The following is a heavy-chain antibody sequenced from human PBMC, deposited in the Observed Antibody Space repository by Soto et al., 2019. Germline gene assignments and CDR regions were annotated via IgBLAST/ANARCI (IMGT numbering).Heavy chain of an antibody. CDR1: GGSFSGYY. Sequence: SETLSLTCAVYGGSFSGYYWSWIRQPPGKGLEWIGEINHSGSTNYNPSLKSRVTISVDTSKNQFSLKLSSVTAADTAVYYCARGKLYDYVWGSYRYHFDDWGQGTVVT. D-gene: IGHD3-16*02. J-gene: IGHJ4*02. CDR2: INHSGST. CDR3: ARGKLYDYVWGSYRYHFDD. V-gene: IGHV4-34*01.